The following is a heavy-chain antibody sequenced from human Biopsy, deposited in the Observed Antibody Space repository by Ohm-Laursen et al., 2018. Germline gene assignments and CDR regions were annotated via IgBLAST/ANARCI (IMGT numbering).Heavy chain of an antibody. Sequence: TLSLTCTVSGGSISGSSWSWIRQAPGKGLEWIGYISYSRETNYNPSLKSRITISVDTSKNQFSLKLTSGTAADTAVYYCAKHGSGWTGDDAFHIWGQGTMVTVSS. V-gene: IGHV4-59*08. CDR2: ISYSRET. CDR3: AKHGSGWTGDDAFHI. J-gene: IGHJ3*02. D-gene: IGHD6-19*01. CDR1: GGSISGSS.